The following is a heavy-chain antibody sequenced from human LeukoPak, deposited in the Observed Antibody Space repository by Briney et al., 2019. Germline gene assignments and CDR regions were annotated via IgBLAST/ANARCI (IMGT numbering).Heavy chain of an antibody. Sequence: PGGSLRLSCAASGFTFSSYAMSWVRQAPGKGLEWVSAISGSGGSTYYADSVKGRFTTSRDNSKNTLYLQMNSLRAEDTAVYYCAKMTDYDFWSGYPHSWGQGTLATVSS. CDR1: GFTFSSYA. J-gene: IGHJ4*02. V-gene: IGHV3-23*01. CDR3: AKMTDYDFWSGYPHS. CDR2: ISGSGGST. D-gene: IGHD3-3*01.